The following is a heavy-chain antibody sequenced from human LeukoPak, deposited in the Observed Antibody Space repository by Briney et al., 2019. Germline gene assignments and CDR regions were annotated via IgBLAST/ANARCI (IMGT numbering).Heavy chain of an antibody. V-gene: IGHV4-39*01. J-gene: IGHJ4*02. D-gene: IGHD3/OR15-3a*01. Sequence: PSETLSLTCTVSGGSISSGYYWGWIRQPPGMGLEWIGSIYYTGNTYYNASLKSQVSISIDTSKNQFSLKLTSVTAADTAVYYCARQTGSGLFILPGGQGTLVTVSS. CDR3: ARQTGSGLFILP. CDR1: GGSISSGYY. CDR2: IYYTGNT.